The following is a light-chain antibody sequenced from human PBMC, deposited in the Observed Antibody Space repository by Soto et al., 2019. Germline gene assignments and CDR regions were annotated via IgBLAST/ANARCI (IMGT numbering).Light chain of an antibody. Sequence: DIQLIQSPSFLSASVRDKVTITCRASQDIGTSLAWYQQRPGKAPKVLITAASTSQSEVPPRFSGSGSGTEFTLTISSLQPEDLATYYCQQLNTYPLTFGGGTKVEI. J-gene: IGKJ4*01. CDR2: AAS. CDR1: QDIGTS. V-gene: IGKV1-9*01. CDR3: QQLNTYPLT.